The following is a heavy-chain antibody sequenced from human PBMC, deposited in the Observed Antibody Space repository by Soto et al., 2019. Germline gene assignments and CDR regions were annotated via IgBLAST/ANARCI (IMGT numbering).Heavy chain of an antibody. V-gene: IGHV3-23*01. D-gene: IGHD3-16*01. Sequence: EVQLLDSGGGLVQPGGSLRLSCAASGFTFSNYAMTWVRQGPGKGMEWVSGISGSGGRSYYADSVKGRFTISRDNSKSTWYLQMNILRAEDTAVYYCAKAYFVWSSEKPYYFDYWGPGTLVTVSS. CDR3: AKAYFVWSSEKPYYFDY. J-gene: IGHJ4*02. CDR1: GFTFSNYA. CDR2: ISGSGGRS.